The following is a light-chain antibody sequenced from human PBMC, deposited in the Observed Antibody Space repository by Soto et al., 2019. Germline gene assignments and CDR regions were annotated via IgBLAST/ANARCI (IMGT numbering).Light chain of an antibody. J-gene: IGLJ3*02. V-gene: IGLV2-11*01. CDR3: CSYAGSYPGV. CDR1: SSDVGGYNF. CDR2: DVS. Sequence: QSALTQPRSVSGSPGQSVTISCTGTSSDVGGYNFVSWYQQYPGKAPKLLIYDVSEGPSGVPDRFSGSKSGNTASLTISGLQAEDEADYYCCSYAGSYPGVFGGGTKLTVL.